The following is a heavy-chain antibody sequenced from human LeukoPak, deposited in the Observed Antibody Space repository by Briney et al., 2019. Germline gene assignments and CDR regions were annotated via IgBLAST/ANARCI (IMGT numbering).Heavy chain of an antibody. CDR3: ARGVTMVRGVPSDAFDI. J-gene: IGHJ3*02. D-gene: IGHD3-10*01. V-gene: IGHV4-39*07. CDR1: GGSISSSSYY. Sequence: SETLSLTCTVSGGSISSSSYYWGWIRQPPGKGPEWIGSIYYSGSTYYNPSLKSRVTISVDTSKNQFSLKLSSVTAADTAVYYCARGVTMVRGVPSDAFDIWGQGTMVTVSS. CDR2: IYYSGST.